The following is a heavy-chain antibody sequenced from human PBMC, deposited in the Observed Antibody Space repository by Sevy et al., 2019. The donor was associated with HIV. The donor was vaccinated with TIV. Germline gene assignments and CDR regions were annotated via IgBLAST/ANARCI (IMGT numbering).Heavy chain of an antibody. CDR3: ARELWYGELGGWFDP. Sequence: GGSLRLSCEASGFSFSDYNMDWVRQAPGRGLEWLVRSGNKANIYTTQYAASVKGRFSISRDDLKNSLSLQMNSLNTEDTAVYYCARELWYGELGGWFDPWGQGTLVTVSS. J-gene: IGHJ5*02. CDR2: SGNKANIYTT. CDR1: GFSFSDYN. D-gene: IGHD3-10*01. V-gene: IGHV3-72*01.